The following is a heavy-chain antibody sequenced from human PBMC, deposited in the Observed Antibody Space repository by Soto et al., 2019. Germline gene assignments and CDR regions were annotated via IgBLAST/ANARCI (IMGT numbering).Heavy chain of an antibody. CDR3: ARYKSQYSSGWHNRHFAY. V-gene: IGHV3-30-3*01. J-gene: IGHJ4*02. CDR2: ISYDGSNK. D-gene: IGHD6-19*01. CDR1: GFTFSSYA. Sequence: QVQLVESGGGVVQPGRSLRLSCAASGFTFSSYAMHWVRQAPGKGLEWVAVISYDGSNKYYADSVKGRFTISRDNSKNKLYLQMNSLRAEDTAVYYCARYKSQYSSGWHNRHFAYWGQGTLVTVSS.